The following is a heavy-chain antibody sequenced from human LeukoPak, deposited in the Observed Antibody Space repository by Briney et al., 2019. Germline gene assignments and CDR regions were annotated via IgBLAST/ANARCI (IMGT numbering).Heavy chain of an antibody. CDR1: GFIFKDNF. CDR2: IGWNGGSK. V-gene: IGHV3-20*04. Sequence: AGSLRLSCTASGFIFKDNFMSWVRQAPGKGLEWVSTIGWNGGSKSYADSVKGRFTISIDDFNNSLHLQMDSLRAEDTALYYFARSYGCRYEVFDSWGQGTLVTVSS. J-gene: IGHJ4*02. CDR3: ARSYGCRYEVFDS. D-gene: IGHD2-15*01.